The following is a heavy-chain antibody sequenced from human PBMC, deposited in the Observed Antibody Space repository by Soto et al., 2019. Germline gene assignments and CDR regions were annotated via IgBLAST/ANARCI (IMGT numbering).Heavy chain of an antibody. J-gene: IGHJ6*02. CDR3: AAELGFGKLSVV. CDR2: IIPLFGTT. V-gene: IGHV1-69*01. Sequence: QVQVVQSGVEVRRPGSSVKVSCKASGDTFKNCVISWVRQAPGQGLEWMGGIIPLFGTTDFAQRFQGRLTITTDDSTTTAYMELSRLRSEDPATYYCAAELGFGKLSVVWGQGTTVIVSS. CDR1: GDTFKNCV. D-gene: IGHD3-10*01.